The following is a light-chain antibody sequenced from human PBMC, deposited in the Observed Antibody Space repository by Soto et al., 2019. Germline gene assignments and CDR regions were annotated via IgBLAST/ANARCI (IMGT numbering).Light chain of an antibody. CDR1: SSDVGGYNY. CDR2: DVS. V-gene: IGLV2-14*01. CDR3: SSYTANNTRV. Sequence: QSALTQPASVSGSPGQSITISCTGTSSDVGGYNYVSWYQQHPGKAPKLMIYDVSNRPSGVSNRFSGSKSGNTASLSISGRQPEDDADYYCSSYTANNTRVFGGGTKLTVL. J-gene: IGLJ2*01.